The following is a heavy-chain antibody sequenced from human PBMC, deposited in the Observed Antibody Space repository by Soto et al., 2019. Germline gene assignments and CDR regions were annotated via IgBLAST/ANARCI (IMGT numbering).Heavy chain of an antibody. V-gene: IGHV1-18*01. CDR3: ARGGAFAVADTDP. CDR1: GYTFTSYG. CDR2: ISAYNGDT. D-gene: IGHD3-3*01. Sequence: QVQLVQSGAEVKKPGASVKVSCKASGYTFTSYGITWVRQAPGQGLEWMGWISAYNGDTNSAQNFQGSVTMTTDTSTSTAYMDPMRLRSDDTAVYYCARGGAFAVADTDPWGQGTLVTVSS. J-gene: IGHJ5*02.